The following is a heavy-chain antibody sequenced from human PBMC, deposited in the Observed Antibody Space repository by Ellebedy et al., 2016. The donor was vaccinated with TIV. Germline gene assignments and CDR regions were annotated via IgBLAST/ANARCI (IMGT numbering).Heavy chain of an antibody. CDR1: GFTFSSYA. D-gene: IGHD6-13*01. V-gene: IGHV3-23*01. Sequence: GESLKISXAASGFTFSSYAMSWVRQAPGKGLEWVSAISGSGGSTYYADSVKGRFTISRDNSKNTLYLQMNSLRAEDTAVYYCAKDLAAGTDSYYYYGMDVWGQGTTVTVSS. CDR2: ISGSGGST. J-gene: IGHJ6*02. CDR3: AKDLAAGTDSYYYYGMDV.